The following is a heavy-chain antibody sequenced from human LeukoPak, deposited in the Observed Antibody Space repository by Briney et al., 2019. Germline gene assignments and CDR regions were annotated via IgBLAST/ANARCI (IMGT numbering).Heavy chain of an antibody. J-gene: IGHJ5*02. CDR1: GDSISTNNYY. CDR2: IYYSGNT. Sequence: KPSETLSLTCTVSGDSISTNNYYWAWIRQPPGKGLEWIGHIYYSGNTYYNPSLKSRVTISVDTSKNQFSLKLSSVTAADTAVYYCARHLGGSSLFAPWGQGTLVTVSS. V-gene: IGHV4-39*01. D-gene: IGHD6-6*01. CDR3: ARHLGGSSLFAP.